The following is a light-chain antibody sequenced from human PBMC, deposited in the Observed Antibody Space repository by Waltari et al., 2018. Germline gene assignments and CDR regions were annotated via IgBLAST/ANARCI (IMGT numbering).Light chain of an antibody. CDR3: QQYNHWPPA. CDR1: QSVSSY. J-gene: IGKJ3*01. Sequence: EIVMTQSPATLSVSPGGSVTLSCRASQSVSSYLAWYQQKPGQAPRLLIYGASTRATGIPARISGSGSGTEFTLTISSLQSEDFALYYCQQYNHWPPAFGPGTKVDIK. V-gene: IGKV3-15*01. CDR2: GAS.